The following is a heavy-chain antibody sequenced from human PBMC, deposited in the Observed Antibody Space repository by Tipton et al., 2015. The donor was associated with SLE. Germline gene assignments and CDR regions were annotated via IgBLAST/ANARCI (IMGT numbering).Heavy chain of an antibody. CDR2: INHSGST. CDR1: GGSFSGYY. V-gene: IGHV4-34*01. D-gene: IGHD2-15*01. J-gene: IGHJ5*02. CDR3: ARLAVVAATDWFDP. Sequence: GLVKPSETLSLTCVVYGGSFSGYYWSWIRQPPGKGLEWIGEINHSGSTNYNPSLKSRVTISVDTSKNQFSLKLSSVTAADTAVYYCARLAVVAATDWFDPWGQGTLVTVSS.